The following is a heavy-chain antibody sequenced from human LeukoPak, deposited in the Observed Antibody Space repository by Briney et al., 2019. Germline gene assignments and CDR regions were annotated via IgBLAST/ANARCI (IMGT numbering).Heavy chain of an antibody. V-gene: IGHV3-11*05. Sequence: GGSLRLSCAASGFTFSDYYMSWIRQAPEKGLEWLSFISSSTTYINYADSVKGRFTISRDNAKNSLYLQMDSLRAEDTAIYYCARESRDYGDYVRGAFDPWGQGTLVTVSS. D-gene: IGHD4-17*01. CDR3: ARESRDYGDYVRGAFDP. CDR2: ISSSTTYI. J-gene: IGHJ5*02. CDR1: GFTFSDYY.